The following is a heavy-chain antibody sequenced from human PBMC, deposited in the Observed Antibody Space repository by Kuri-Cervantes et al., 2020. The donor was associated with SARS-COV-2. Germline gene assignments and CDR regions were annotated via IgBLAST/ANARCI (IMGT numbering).Heavy chain of an antibody. CDR2: ISSSSSTI. V-gene: IGHV3-48*01. CDR1: GFTFSSYS. Sequence: GGSLRLSCAASGFTFSSYSMNWVRQAPGKGLEWVSYISSSSSTIYYADSVKGRFTISRDNAKNSLYLQMNSLRAEDTAVYYCAKDQGDFWSGYPPGYYGMDVWGQGTTVTVSS. J-gene: IGHJ6*02. CDR3: AKDQGDFWSGYPPGYYGMDV. D-gene: IGHD3-3*01.